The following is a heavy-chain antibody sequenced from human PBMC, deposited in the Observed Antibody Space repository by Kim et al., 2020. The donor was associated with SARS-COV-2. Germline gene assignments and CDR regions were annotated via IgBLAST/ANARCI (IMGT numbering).Heavy chain of an antibody. CDR3: ARDPLAAAAFMDV. V-gene: IGHV1-3*01. J-gene: IGHJ6*03. D-gene: IGHD6-13*01. Sequence: KSYQKFQGRVTITRDTSAGTAYMELSSLRSEDTAVYYCARDPLAAAAFMDVWGKGTTVTVSS.